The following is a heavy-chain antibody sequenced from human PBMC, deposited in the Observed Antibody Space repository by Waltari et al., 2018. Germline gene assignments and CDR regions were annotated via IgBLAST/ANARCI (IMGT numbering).Heavy chain of an antibody. J-gene: IGHJ4*02. CDR1: GFSFSNYG. V-gene: IGHV3-23*01. D-gene: IGHD4-17*01. Sequence: EVQLLESGGGLVEPGGSLRLSCAASGFSFSNYGISWVRQALGRGLAWVSAISNTGLSTYYADSVKGRFTISVDNSKNTLYLQMDSLRAEDTALYYCAKVLVSTVTAAPLFDHWGQGTLVTVSS. CDR2: ISNTGLST. CDR3: AKVLVSTVTAAPLFDH.